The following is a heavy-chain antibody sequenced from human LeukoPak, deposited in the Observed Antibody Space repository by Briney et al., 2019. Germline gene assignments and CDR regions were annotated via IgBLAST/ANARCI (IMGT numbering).Heavy chain of an antibody. CDR1: GYTFTSYG. CDR2: INAGNGNT. V-gene: IGHV1-3*01. D-gene: IGHD3-16*01. CDR3: ARELIPGYSFDY. J-gene: IGHJ4*02. Sequence: ASVNVSCKAPGYTFTSYGISWVRQAPGQRLEWMGWINAGNGNTKYSQKFQGRVTITRDTSASTAYMELSSLRSEDTAVYYCARELIPGYSFDYWGQGTLVTVSS.